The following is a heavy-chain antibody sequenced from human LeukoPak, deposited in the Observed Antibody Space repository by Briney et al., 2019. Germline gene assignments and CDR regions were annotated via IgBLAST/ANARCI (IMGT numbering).Heavy chain of an antibody. CDR2: ISSSGSTI. V-gene: IGHV3-48*04. CDR1: GFAFSSYS. D-gene: IGHD3-10*02. CDR3: AELGITMIGGV. Sequence: SGGSLRLSCAASGFAFSSYSMNWVRQAPGKGLEWASYISSSGSTIYYADSVKGRFTISRDNAKSSLYLQMNSLRAEDTAVYYCAELGITMIGGVWGKGTTVTISS. J-gene: IGHJ6*04.